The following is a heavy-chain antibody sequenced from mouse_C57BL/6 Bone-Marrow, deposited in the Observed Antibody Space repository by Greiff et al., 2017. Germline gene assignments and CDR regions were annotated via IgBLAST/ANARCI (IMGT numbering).Heavy chain of an antibody. V-gene: IGHV5-6*01. CDR3: ARPISY. Sequence: EVKLMESGGDLVKPGGSLKLSCAASGFTFSSYGMSWVRQTPDKRLEWVATISSGGSYTYYPDSVKGRFTISRDNAKNTLYLQMSSLKSEDTAMYYCARPISYWGQGTLVTVSA. CDR2: ISSGGSYT. D-gene: IGHD1-3*01. J-gene: IGHJ3*01. CDR1: GFTFSSYG.